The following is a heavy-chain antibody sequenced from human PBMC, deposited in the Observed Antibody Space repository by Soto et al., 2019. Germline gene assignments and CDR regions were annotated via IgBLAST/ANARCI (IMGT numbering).Heavy chain of an antibody. D-gene: IGHD6-6*01. V-gene: IGHV3-30-3*01. CDR2: ISYDGSNK. Sequence: GGSLRLSCAASGFTFSSYAMHWVRQAPGKGLEWVAVISYDGSNKYYADSVKGRFTISRDNSKNTLYLQMDSLRAEDTAVYYCASGGSSLNFDTWCQGTLVTVSS. CDR3: ASGGSSLNFDT. J-gene: IGHJ4*02. CDR1: GFTFSSYA.